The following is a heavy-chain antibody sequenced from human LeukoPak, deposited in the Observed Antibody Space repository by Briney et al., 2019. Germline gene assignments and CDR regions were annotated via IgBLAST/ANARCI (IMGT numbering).Heavy chain of an antibody. V-gene: IGHV4-34*01. D-gene: IGHD3-10*01. Sequence: PSETLSLTCAVYGGSFSGYYWSWIRQPPGKGLEWIGEINHSGSTNYNPSLKSRVTISVDTSKNQFSLKLSSVTAADTAVYYCANGSGSLFDYWGQGTLVTVSS. CDR3: ANGSGSLFDY. J-gene: IGHJ4*02. CDR2: INHSGST. CDR1: GGSFSGYY.